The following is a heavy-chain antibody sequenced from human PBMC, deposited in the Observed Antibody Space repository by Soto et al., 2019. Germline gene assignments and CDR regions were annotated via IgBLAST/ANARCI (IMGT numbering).Heavy chain of an antibody. CDR3: ARGLRWHPIDY. CDR1: GGSFSGYY. V-gene: IGHV4-34*01. CDR2: INHSGST. J-gene: IGHJ4*02. Sequence: SETLSLTCAVYGGSFSGYYWSWIRQPPGKGLEWIGEINHSGSTNYNPSLKSRVAISVDTSKNQFSLRLSSVTAADTAVYYCARGLRWHPIDYWGQGTLVTVSS. D-gene: IGHD2-15*01.